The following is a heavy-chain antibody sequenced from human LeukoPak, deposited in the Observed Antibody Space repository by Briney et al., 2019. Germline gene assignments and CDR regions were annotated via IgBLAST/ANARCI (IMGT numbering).Heavy chain of an antibody. Sequence: GGSLRLSCAASGFTFRSYAMHWVRQAPGKGLEWVAVISYDAINKYYADSVKGRFTISRDNSKNTLYLQMNSLRAEDTAVYYCAKGYCSSTSCLKTDWGQGALVTVSS. J-gene: IGHJ4*02. CDR2: ISYDAINK. D-gene: IGHD2-2*01. V-gene: IGHV3-30*18. CDR3: AKGYCSSTSCLKTD. CDR1: GFTFRSYA.